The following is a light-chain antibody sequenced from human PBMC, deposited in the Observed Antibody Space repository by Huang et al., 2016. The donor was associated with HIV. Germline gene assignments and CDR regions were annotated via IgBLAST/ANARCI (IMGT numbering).Light chain of an antibody. CDR3: QQLHTYPIT. J-gene: IGKJ5*01. V-gene: IGKV1-13*02. CDR2: GAS. CDR1: QDIGTS. Sequence: QLTQSPPSLSASAGDTILISCRASQDIGTSLAWYQQKTGRAPKLLISGASTLQTGIPSRFSGDSAGTFFTLIITGLQPEDFATYYCQQLHTYPITFGQGTRLDIK.